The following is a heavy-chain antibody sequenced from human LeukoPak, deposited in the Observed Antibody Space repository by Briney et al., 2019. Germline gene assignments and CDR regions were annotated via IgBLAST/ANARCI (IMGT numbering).Heavy chain of an antibody. CDR3: ARDRGGSGWYYLDY. J-gene: IGHJ4*02. D-gene: IGHD6-19*01. CDR1: GFTLSHYD. CDR2: ICGGGGSI. V-gene: IGHV3-23*01. Sequence: PGGPLSLSCSLCGFTLSHYDMSCVREAPGKGVVCVSPICGGGGSIVYTDSVKGGFTISRDNSKNTLFLQMDSLRGEDTAVYYGARDRGGSGWYYLDYWGQGTLVTVSS.